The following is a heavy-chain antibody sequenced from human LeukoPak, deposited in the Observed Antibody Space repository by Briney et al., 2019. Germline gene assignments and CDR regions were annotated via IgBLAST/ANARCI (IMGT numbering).Heavy chain of an antibody. J-gene: IGHJ3*02. CDR2: ISAYNGNT. Sequence: GASVKVSCKASGYTFTSYGISWVRQAPGQGLEWMGWISAYNGNTNYAQKLQGRVTMTTDTSTSTAYMELRSLRSEDTAVYYCARDHGWLRSPASDAFDIWGQGTMVTVSS. CDR1: GYTFTSYG. V-gene: IGHV1-18*01. D-gene: IGHD5-12*01. CDR3: ARDHGWLRSPASDAFDI.